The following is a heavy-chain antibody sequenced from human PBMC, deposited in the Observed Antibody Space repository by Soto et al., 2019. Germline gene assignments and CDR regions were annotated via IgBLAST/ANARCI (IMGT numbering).Heavy chain of an antibody. CDR3: VCGGNYFVY. CDR2: INQDGSER. CDR1: EFTFSKYW. D-gene: IGHD3-16*01. Sequence: EVQLVESGGGLVQPGGSLRLSCAASEFTFSKYWMTWVRQSPGKGLEWVANINQDGSERYYVDSVRGRFTISRDNAKNSLYLQMNCLRAEHTAVYYCVCGGNYFVYWGQGTLVTVSP. J-gene: IGHJ4*02. V-gene: IGHV3-7*01.